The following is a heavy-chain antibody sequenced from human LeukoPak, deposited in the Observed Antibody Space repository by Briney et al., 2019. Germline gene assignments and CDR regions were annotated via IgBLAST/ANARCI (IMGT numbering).Heavy chain of an antibody. CDR2: MNPNSGNT. Sequence: ASVKVSCKASGYTFTSYDINWVRQATGQGLEWMGWMNPNSGNTGYAQKFQGRVTITRNTSISTAYMELSSLRSEDTAVYYCARGGSVATSTKGYYMDVWGKGTTVTVSS. CDR1: GYTFTSYD. J-gene: IGHJ6*03. V-gene: IGHV1-8*03. D-gene: IGHD5-12*01. CDR3: ARGGSVATSTKGYYMDV.